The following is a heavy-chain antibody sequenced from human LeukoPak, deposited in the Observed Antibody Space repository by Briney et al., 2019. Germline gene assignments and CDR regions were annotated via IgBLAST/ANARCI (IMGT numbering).Heavy chain of an antibody. Sequence: WASVKVSCKASGYTFTAYYIHWLRQAPGQGLEWMGWIDTATGGTKYAQKFQGRVTITRDTSIGTAYMELSRLISDDTAIYYCASESYCSGERCNVQRVASWGQGTLVTVSS. CDR2: IDTATGGT. D-gene: IGHD2-15*01. V-gene: IGHV1-2*02. J-gene: IGHJ5*02. CDR3: ASESYCSGERCNVQRVAS. CDR1: GYTFTAYY.